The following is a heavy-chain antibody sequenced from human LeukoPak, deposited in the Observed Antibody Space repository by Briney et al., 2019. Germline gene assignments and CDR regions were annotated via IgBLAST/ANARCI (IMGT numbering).Heavy chain of an antibody. CDR2: IWYDGSKK. J-gene: IGHJ4*02. CDR3: TRDGGSGVDY. V-gene: IGHV3-33*01. CDR1: GFTFSAYG. Sequence: GGSLRLSCAVSGFTFSAYGMHWVRQAPGKGLEWVGVIWYDGSKKYYGDSVKGRFTIPKDDSKNTLYLQMNSLRVEDTAIYYCTRDGGSGVDYWGQGTLVTVSS. D-gene: IGHD2-15*01.